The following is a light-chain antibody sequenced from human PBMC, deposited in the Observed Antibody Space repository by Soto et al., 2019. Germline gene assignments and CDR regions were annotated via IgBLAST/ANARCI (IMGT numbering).Light chain of an antibody. V-gene: IGKV1-27*01. CDR2: AAS. CDR1: QGISNY. CDR3: QEYSSAPWT. Sequence: DIQMTQSPSSLSASVGDRVTITCRASQGISNYLAWYQQKPGKVPKLLIYAASTLQSGVPSRFSGSGSGTDFTLSISRLQTADVANDYCQEYSSAPWTFGHGTKVEI. J-gene: IGKJ1*01.